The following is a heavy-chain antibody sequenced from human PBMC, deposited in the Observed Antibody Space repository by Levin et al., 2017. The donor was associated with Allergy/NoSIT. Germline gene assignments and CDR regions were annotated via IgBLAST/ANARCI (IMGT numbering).Heavy chain of an antibody. V-gene: IGHV3-30-3*01. D-gene: IGHD6-13*01. CDR2: ISYDGSNK. J-gene: IGHJ4*02. CDR3: ARDGEGAGTLDY. Sequence: PGGSLRLSCAASGFTFSSYAMHWVRQAPGKGLEWVAVISYDGSNKYYADSVKGRFTISRDNSKNTLYLQMNSLRAEDTAVYYCARDGEGAGTLDYWGQGTLVTVSS. CDR1: GFTFSSYA.